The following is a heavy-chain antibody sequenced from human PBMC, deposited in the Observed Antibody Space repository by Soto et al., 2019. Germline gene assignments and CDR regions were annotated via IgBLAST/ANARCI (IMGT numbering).Heavy chain of an antibody. CDR1: GFTFSDYA. Sequence: VQLVESGGGVVQPGRSLRLSCAASGFTFSDYAMHWVRQAPGKGLEWVAVVSHDGRNTHYADSVNGRFTIATDTTKNTVSREMTRRRAEDTAVYCCAKGGRHWLVTSAFNYWGQGALVTVPS. J-gene: IGHJ4*02. CDR3: AKGGRHWLVTSAFNY. D-gene: IGHD6-19*01. CDR2: VSHDGRNT. V-gene: IGHV3-30*18.